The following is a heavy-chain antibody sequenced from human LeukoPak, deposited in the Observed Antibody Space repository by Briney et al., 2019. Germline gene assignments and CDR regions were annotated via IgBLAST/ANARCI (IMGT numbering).Heavy chain of an antibody. CDR3: ASEAFCAGKTCHLQRVAS. V-gene: IGHV1-2*02. J-gene: IGHJ4*02. Sequence: ASVKVSCKVSGYTFTAYYMHWDRQAPGQGLEWMGWIDTNTGDTKYAQKFQGRLTITRDTSTGTAYMELRSLISGDTAVYYCASEAFCAGKTCHLQRVASWGPGTLLTVSS. CDR1: GYTFTAYY. D-gene: IGHD2-21*01. CDR2: IDTNTGDT.